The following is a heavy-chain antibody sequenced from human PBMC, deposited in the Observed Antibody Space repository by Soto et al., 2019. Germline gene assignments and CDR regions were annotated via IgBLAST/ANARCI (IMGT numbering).Heavy chain of an antibody. D-gene: IGHD2-15*01. CDR2: INPNSGGR. CDR1: GYSFTGYF. J-gene: IGHJ4*02. Sequence: GASVKVSCKVSGYSFTGYFMHWVRQAPGQGLEWMGWINPNSGGRNFAQKFQGRVTLTRDTSISTAYLELSGLTSDDTAFYYCARGRXPIRQCNGGSRYSNFDYWGQGTLVTVSS. CDR3: ARGRXPIRQCNGGSRYSNFDY. V-gene: IGHV1-2*02.